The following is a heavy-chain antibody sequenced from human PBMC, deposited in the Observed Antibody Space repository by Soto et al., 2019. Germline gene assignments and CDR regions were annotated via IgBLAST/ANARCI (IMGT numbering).Heavy chain of an antibody. CDR3: ARTTVSNQFDY. CDR2: IYHSGST. Sequence: SETLSLTCAVYGGSFSGYYWSWIRQPPGKGLEWIGEIYHSGSTYYNPSLKSRVTISVDRSKNQFSLKLSSVTAADTAVYYCARTTVSNQFDYWGQGTLVTVSS. V-gene: IGHV4-34*01. CDR1: GGSFSGYY. J-gene: IGHJ4*02. D-gene: IGHD4-17*01.